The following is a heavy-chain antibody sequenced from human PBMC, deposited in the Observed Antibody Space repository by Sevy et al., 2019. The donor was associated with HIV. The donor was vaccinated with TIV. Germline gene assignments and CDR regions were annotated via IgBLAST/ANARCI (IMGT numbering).Heavy chain of an antibody. V-gene: IGHV1-18*04. CDR1: GYTFTSYG. J-gene: IGHJ4*02. D-gene: IGHD6-19*01. CDR2: ISAYNSDT. Sequence: ASVKVSCKASGYTFTSYGVSWVRQAPRQGLEDMGWISAYNSDTNYAQKVQGRVTMTTDTSTSTAYMELRSLTTDDTAVYYCARGFAVADYYFDYWGQGTLVTVSS. CDR3: ARGFAVADYYFDY.